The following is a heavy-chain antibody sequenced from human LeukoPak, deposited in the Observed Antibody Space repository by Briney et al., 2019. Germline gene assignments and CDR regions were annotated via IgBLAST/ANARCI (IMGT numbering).Heavy chain of an antibody. Sequence: GGSLRLSCAASGFTFSSYAMSWVRQTPGEGLEWVSGITGSGGDTFPADSVSGRFTISRDNSKNTLYLQMNSLRAEDTAVYYCAKGSSGHRPYHFDYWGQGTLVTVSS. D-gene: IGHD3-10*01. CDR3: AKGSSGHRPYHFDY. J-gene: IGHJ4*02. V-gene: IGHV3-23*01. CDR1: GFTFSSYA. CDR2: ITGSGGDT.